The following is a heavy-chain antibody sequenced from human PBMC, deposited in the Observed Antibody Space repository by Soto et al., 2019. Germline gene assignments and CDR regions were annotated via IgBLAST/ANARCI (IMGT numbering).Heavy chain of an antibody. J-gene: IGHJ4*02. CDR1: GGTFSSYT. V-gene: IGHV1-69*02. CDR2: IIPILGIA. CDR3: ARNRAAAGSYFDY. D-gene: IGHD6-13*01. Sequence: SVKVSCKASGGTFSSYTISWVRQAPGQGLEWMGRIIPILGIANYAQKFQGRVTITADKSTGTAYMELSSLRSEDTAVYYCARNRAAAGSYFDYWGQGTLVTVSS.